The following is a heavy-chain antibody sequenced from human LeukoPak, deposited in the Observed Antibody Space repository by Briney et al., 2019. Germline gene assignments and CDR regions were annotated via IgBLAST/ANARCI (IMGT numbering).Heavy chain of an antibody. Sequence: SETLFLTCTVSGGSISSYYWSWIRQPPGKGLEWIGYIYYSGSTNYNPSLKSRVTISVDTSKNQFSLKLSSVTAADTAVYYCARDHLEVVVVVAATPVYAFDIWGQGTMVTVSS. J-gene: IGHJ3*02. D-gene: IGHD2-15*01. CDR1: GGSISSYY. CDR3: ARDHLEVVVVVAATPVYAFDI. CDR2: IYYSGST. V-gene: IGHV4-59*01.